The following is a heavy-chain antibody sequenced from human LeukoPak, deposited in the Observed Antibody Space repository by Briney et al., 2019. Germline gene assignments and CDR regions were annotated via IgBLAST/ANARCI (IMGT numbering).Heavy chain of an antibody. V-gene: IGHV4-59*01. CDR2: IYYSGST. Sequence: PSETLYLTCTVTGGSISSYYWSWIRKPPGKRLECIGYIYYSGSTNYHPSLKSRVTISVDTSKNQFSLKLSSVTAADTAVYYCARVFDSSGGYDYWGQGTLVTVSS. J-gene: IGHJ4*02. CDR3: ARVFDSSGGYDY. D-gene: IGHD3-22*01. CDR1: GGSISSYY.